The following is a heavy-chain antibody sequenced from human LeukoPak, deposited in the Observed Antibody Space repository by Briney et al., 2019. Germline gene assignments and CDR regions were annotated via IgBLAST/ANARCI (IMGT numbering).Heavy chain of an antibody. J-gene: IGHJ5*02. CDR3: ARGPVRVDPLDTANWFDP. V-gene: IGHV1-8*01. D-gene: IGHD5-18*01. Sequence: ASVKVSCKASGYTFTSYDINWVRQATGQGLEWMGWMNPNSGNTGYAQKFQGRVTMTRNTSISTAYMELSSLRSEDTAVYYCARGPVRVDPLDTANWFDPWGQGTLVTVSS. CDR1: GYTFTSYD. CDR2: MNPNSGNT.